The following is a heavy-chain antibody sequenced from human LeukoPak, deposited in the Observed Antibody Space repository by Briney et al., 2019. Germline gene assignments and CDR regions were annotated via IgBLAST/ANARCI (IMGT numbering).Heavy chain of an antibody. CDR2: ISNTGGT. V-gene: IGHV4-59*08. CDR3: ASAQWLLSPFDY. J-gene: IGHJ4*02. Sequence: SETLSLTCTVSGDSMSRYYWNWLRQPPGKGLEWIGYISNTGGTNYNPSLKSRVAMSLDTSQNQFSLRLRYLTAADTAVYYCASAQWLLSPFDYWGQGTLVTVSS. CDR1: GDSMSRYY. D-gene: IGHD6-19*01.